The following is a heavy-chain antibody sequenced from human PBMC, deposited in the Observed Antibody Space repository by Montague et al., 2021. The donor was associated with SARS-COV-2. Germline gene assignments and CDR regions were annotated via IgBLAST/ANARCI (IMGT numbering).Heavy chain of an antibody. CDR2: VNQSGTT. V-gene: IGHV4-34*01. CDR3: ARKGSGRSDLAY. D-gene: IGHD1-26*01. J-gene: IGHJ4*02. CDR1: GGSFSNYY. Sequence: SKTLSLTCAISGGSFSNYYWSWIRQPPGKGLEWIGEVNQSGTTIYNPSVKSGVTISEDTSKNQFYLRLNSVTAADTAIYYCARKGSGRSDLAYWGQGTLVTVSS.